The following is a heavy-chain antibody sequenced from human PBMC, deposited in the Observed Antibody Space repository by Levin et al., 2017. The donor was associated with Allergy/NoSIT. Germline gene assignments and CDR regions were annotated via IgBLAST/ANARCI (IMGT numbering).Heavy chain of an antibody. D-gene: IGHD3-3*01. CDR3: ARGLLGDYDFWSGYYSYYFDY. CDR1: GYTFTSYA. J-gene: IGHJ4*02. CDR2: INAGNGNT. Sequence: GESLKISCKASGYTFTSYAMHWVRQAPGQRLEWMGWINAGNGNTKYSQKFQGRVTITRDTSASTAYMELSSLRSEDTAVYYCARGLLGDYDFWSGYYSYYFDYWGQGTLVTVSS. V-gene: IGHV1-3*01.